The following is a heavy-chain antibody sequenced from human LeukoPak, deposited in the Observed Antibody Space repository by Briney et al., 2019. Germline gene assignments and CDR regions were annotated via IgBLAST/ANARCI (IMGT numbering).Heavy chain of an antibody. CDR2: IHSGGST. CDR1: GGSISSYY. Sequence: SETLSLTCTVSGGSISSYYWVWIRQAPGKGLEWIGTIHSGGSTYYTPSLKSRVTISVDTSKNQFSLKLSSVTAADTAVYYCARSGVDTAMVIHYYYYMDVWGKGTTVTVSS. J-gene: IGHJ6*03. D-gene: IGHD5-18*01. V-gene: IGHV4-39*01. CDR3: ARSGVDTAMVIHYYYYMDV.